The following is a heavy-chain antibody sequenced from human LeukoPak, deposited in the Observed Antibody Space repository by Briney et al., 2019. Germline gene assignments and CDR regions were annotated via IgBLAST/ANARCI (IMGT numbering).Heavy chain of an antibody. V-gene: IGHV1-18*01. D-gene: IGHD3-10*01. J-gene: IGHJ4*02. CDR3: ARWAATYGSGSPSGDY. Sequence: AASVKVSCKASGYTFTSYAMHWVRPAPGQRLAWMGWISAYNGNTNYAQKLQGRVTMTTDTSTSTAYMELRSLRSDDTAVYYCARWAATYGSGSPSGDYWGQGTLVTVSS. CDR2: ISAYNGNT. CDR1: GYTFTSYA.